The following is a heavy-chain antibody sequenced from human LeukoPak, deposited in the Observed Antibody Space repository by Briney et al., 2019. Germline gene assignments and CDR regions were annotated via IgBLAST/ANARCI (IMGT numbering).Heavy chain of an antibody. CDR2: IYQTGST. CDR1: GGSLSSGGYA. CDR3: VRGTLKNWFDP. Sequence: TPSETLSLTCAVSGGSLSSGGYAWSWIRQPPGKGLEWIGYIYQTGSTYYNPSLKSRVTISVDRSKNQFSLEVTSVTVADTAVYYCVRGTLKNWFDPWGQGTLVTVSS. J-gene: IGHJ5*02. V-gene: IGHV4-30-2*01.